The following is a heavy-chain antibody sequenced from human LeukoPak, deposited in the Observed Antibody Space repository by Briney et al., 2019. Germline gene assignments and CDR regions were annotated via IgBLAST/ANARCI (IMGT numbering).Heavy chain of an antibody. CDR3: AKEGQLGTKRPAERENY. D-gene: IGHD6-6*01. J-gene: IGHJ4*02. CDR1: GFTFSIYG. CDR2: IRYDGSNK. Sequence: GGSLSLSFAASGFTFSIYGMHWVRKAPGKGLEWGAFIRYDGSNKYYADSVKGRFTISRDNSKNTLYLQMNSLRAEDTAVYYCAKEGQLGTKRPAERENYWGQGTLVTVSS. V-gene: IGHV3-30*02.